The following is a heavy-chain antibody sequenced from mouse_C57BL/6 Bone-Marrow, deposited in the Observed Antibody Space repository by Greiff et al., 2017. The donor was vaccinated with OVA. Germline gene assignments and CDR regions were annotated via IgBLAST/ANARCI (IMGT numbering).Heavy chain of an antibody. CDR1: GYTFTSYG. V-gene: IGHV1-81*01. Sequence: QVQLQQSGAELARPGASVKLSCKASGYTFTSYGISWVKQGTGQGLEWIGEIYPRSGNTYYNEKFKGKATLTADKSSSTAYMELRSLTSEDSAVYFCARRGWLLRGFAYWGQGTLVTVSA. CDR2: IYPRSGNT. D-gene: IGHD2-3*01. J-gene: IGHJ3*01. CDR3: ARRGWLLRGFAY.